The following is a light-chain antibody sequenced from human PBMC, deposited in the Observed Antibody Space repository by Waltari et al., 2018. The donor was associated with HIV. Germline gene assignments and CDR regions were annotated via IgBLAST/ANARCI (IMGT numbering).Light chain of an antibody. V-gene: IGKV3-20*01. CDR3: QQYDNSPYN. Sequence: ELVLTQSPGTLSLSPGARATLSCRASQSVTSSNLVWYQQKVGQAPRFLMYGTSNRATGTPERFSGSGSATDFTLTITGLEPEDFAVYYCQQYDNSPYNFGQGTKVEIK. J-gene: IGKJ2*01. CDR1: QSVTSSN. CDR2: GTS.